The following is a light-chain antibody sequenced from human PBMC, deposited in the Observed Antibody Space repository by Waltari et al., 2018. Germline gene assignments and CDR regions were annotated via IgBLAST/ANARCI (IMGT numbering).Light chain of an antibody. CDR3: QQHADYPLT. V-gene: IGKV1-16*01. Sequence: DIQMTQSPSSLSAAVGESVTINCRACQGVTNFLVWLQQRPGKAPKSLIYGSSTLQSGVPSRFSGSGYGTDFTLTISSLQPEDIATYYCQQHADYPLTFGGGTRVEIK. CDR1: QGVTNF. J-gene: IGKJ4*01. CDR2: GSS.